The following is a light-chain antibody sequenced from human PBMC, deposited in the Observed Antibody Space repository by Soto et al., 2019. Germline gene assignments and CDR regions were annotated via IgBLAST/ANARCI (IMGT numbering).Light chain of an antibody. J-gene: IGKJ1*01. CDR3: QQYGSSPRT. Sequence: EIVLTQSPGTLSLSPGERATLSCRASQSVSSSYLAWYQQKPGQAPRLLIYGASSRATGNTDRFSGSGSGTAFTLTISRLEPEDVAVYYCQQYGSSPRTFGQGTKVEIK. V-gene: IGKV3-20*01. CDR1: QSVSSSY. CDR2: GAS.